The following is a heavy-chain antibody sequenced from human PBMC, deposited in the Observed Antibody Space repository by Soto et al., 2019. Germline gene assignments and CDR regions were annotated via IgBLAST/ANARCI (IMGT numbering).Heavy chain of an antibody. CDR3: ASGYDQGELPIDY. CDR2: IYYSGST. V-gene: IGHV4-39*01. Sequence: QLQLQESGPGLVKPSETLSLTCTVSGGSISSSSYYWGWIRQPPGKGLEWIGSIYYSGSTYYNPSLKSRVTISVDTSKNQFSLKLSSVTAADTAVYYCASGYDQGELPIDYWGQGTLVTVSS. CDR1: GGSISSSSYY. J-gene: IGHJ4*02. D-gene: IGHD5-12*01.